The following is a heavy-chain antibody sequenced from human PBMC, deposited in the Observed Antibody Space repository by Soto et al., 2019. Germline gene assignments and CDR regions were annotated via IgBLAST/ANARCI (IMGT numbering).Heavy chain of an antibody. V-gene: IGHV3-30*18. Sequence: GESLKISCAASGFTFSSYGMHWVRQAPGKGLEWVAVISYDGSNKYYADSVKGRFTISRDNSKNTLYLQMNSLRAEDTAVYYCAKDPPGASSSWYYFDYWGQGTLVTVSS. D-gene: IGHD6-13*01. J-gene: IGHJ4*02. CDR1: GFTFSSYG. CDR2: ISYDGSNK. CDR3: AKDPPGASSSWYYFDY.